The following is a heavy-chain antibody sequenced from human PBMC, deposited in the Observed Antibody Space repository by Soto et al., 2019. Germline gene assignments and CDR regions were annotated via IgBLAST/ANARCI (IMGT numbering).Heavy chain of an antibody. V-gene: IGHV1-18*01. CDR3: ARGGGYYYDSSGLFDY. J-gene: IGHJ4*02. D-gene: IGHD3-22*01. CDR1: GYTFTSYG. CDR2: ISAYNGNT. Sequence: ASVKVSCKASGYTFTSYGISWVRQAPGQGLEWMGWISAYNGNTNYAQKLQGRVTMTTDTSTSTAYMELRSLRSDDTAVYSCARGGGYYYDSSGLFDYWGQGTLVTVSS.